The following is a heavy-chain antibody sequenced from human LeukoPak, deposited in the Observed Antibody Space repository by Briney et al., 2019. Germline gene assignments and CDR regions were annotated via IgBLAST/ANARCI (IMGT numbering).Heavy chain of an antibody. CDR2: INHSGST. V-gene: IGHV4-34*01. Sequence: PSETLSLTCAVYGGSFSGYYWSWIRQPPGKGLEWIGEINHSGSTNYNPSLKSRVTISVDTSKNQFSLKLSSVTAADTAVYYCARWLSITIFGVVINSAFDIWGQGTMVTVSS. J-gene: IGHJ3*02. CDR3: ARWLSITIFGVVINSAFDI. D-gene: IGHD3-3*01. CDR1: GGSFSGYY.